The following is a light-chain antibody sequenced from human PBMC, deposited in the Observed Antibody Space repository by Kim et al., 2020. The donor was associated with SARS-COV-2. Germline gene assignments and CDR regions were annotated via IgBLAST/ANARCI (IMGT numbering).Light chain of an antibody. CDR1: SLRSYY. V-gene: IGLV3-19*01. CDR2: GKN. CDR3: NSRDSSGNHLV. J-gene: IGLJ2*01. Sequence: ARGQTFRSTCQGDSLRSYYASWYQQKPGQAPVLVIYGKNNRPSGIPDRFSGSSSGNTASLTITGAQAEDEADYYCNSRDSSGNHLVFDGGTQLTVL.